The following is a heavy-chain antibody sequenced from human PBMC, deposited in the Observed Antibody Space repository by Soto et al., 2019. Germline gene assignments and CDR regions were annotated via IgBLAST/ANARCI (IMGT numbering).Heavy chain of an antibody. Sequence: EVKLVESGGGLVQPGWSLRLSCAVSGFTVSSNYMTWVRQAPGKGLECVSIIYSGGSTDYADSVKAGFIISRDNSKNTLYLQMNSLRVEDTAVYYCARRHYYGSDWGQGTLVTVSS. D-gene: IGHD3-10*01. CDR3: ARRHYYGSD. CDR1: GFTVSSNY. CDR2: IYSGGST. V-gene: IGHV3-66*04. J-gene: IGHJ4*02.